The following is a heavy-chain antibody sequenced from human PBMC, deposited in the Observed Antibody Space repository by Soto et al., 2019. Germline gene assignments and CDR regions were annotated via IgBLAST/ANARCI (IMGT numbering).Heavy chain of an antibody. Sequence: QVQLVQSGAEVKKPGASVKVSCKASGYTFTSYYMHWVRQAPGQGLEWMGIINPSGGSTSYAQKFQGSVTMTRDTSTSTVYMELSSLRSEDTAVYYCARDIGTFGYSYGLGWFDPWGQGTLVTVSS. CDR2: INPSGGST. CDR1: GYTFTSYY. D-gene: IGHD5-18*01. V-gene: IGHV1-46*01. CDR3: ARDIGTFGYSYGLGWFDP. J-gene: IGHJ5*02.